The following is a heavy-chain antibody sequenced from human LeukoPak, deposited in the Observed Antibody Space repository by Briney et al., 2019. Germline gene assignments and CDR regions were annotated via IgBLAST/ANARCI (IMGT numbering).Heavy chain of an antibody. J-gene: IGHJ5*02. D-gene: IGHD3-10*01. V-gene: IGHV4-34*08. CDR1: GFTFSSYW. CDR2: INHSGST. Sequence: GSLRLSCAASGFTFSSYWMSWIRQPPGKGLEWIGEINHSGSTNYNPSLKSRVTISVDTSKNQFSLKLSSVTAADTAVYYCAMALRRGGYYGSGSPFDPWGQGTLVTVSS. CDR3: AMALRRGGYYGSGSPFDP.